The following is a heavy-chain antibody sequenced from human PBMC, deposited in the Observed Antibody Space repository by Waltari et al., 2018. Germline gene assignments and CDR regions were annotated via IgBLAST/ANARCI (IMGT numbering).Heavy chain of an antibody. J-gene: IGHJ4*02. CDR3: ARATMFGVVSFDY. V-gene: IGHV1-3*03. CDR2: INAGNGNT. D-gene: IGHD3-3*01. Sequence: QVQLVQSGAEVKKPGASVKVSCKASGYTFTSYAMHWVRQAPGQRLEWLGWINAGNGNTKYSQEFQGRVTITRDIYASTAYMELSSLGSEDMAVYYCARATMFGVVSFDYWGQGTLVTVSS. CDR1: GYTFTSYA.